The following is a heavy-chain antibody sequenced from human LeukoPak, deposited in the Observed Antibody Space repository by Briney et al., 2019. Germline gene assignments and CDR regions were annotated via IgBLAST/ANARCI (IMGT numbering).Heavy chain of an antibody. CDR2: ISSSSSYI. V-gene: IGHV3-21*01. J-gene: IGHJ4*02. Sequence: GGSLRLSCAASGFTFSSYSMNWVRQAPGKGLEWVSSISSSSSYIYYADSVKGRFTISKDNAKNSLYLQMNSLRAEDTAVYYCARIAVAGFDYWGQGTLVTVSS. D-gene: IGHD6-19*01. CDR3: ARIAVAGFDY. CDR1: GFTFSSYS.